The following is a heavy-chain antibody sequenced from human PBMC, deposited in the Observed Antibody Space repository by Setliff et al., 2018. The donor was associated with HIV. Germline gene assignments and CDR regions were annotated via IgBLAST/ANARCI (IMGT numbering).Heavy chain of an antibody. Sequence: SETLSLTCTVSGDSISGYSWSWIRQFPGKELEWIGLIYSTGSTKYNPSLMSRVTMSVDTTENQVSLSLFSATATDTATYYCARPKYSGSWYLYYWGQGTLVTVSS. CDR1: GDSISGYS. D-gene: IGHD1-26*01. CDR3: ARPKYSGSWYLYY. V-gene: IGHV4-4*09. J-gene: IGHJ4*02. CDR2: IYSTGST.